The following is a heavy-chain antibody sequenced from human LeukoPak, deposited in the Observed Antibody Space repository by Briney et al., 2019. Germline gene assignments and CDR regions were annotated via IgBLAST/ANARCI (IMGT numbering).Heavy chain of an antibody. CDR2: INHSGST. Sequence: SETLSLTCAVYGGSFSGYYWSWIRQPPGKGLEWIGEINHSGSTNYNASLKSRVTISVDTSKNQFSLKLSSVTAADTAVYYCARGFAFFFDFWSGYSFYFDYWGRGTLVTVSS. CDR3: ARGFAFFFDFWSGYSFYFDY. V-gene: IGHV4-34*01. J-gene: IGHJ4*02. CDR1: GGSFSGYY. D-gene: IGHD3-3*01.